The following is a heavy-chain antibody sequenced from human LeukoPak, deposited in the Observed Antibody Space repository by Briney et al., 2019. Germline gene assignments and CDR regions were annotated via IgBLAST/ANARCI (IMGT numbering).Heavy chain of an antibody. Sequence: PGGSLRLSCAASGFTFSDYNMNWVRQAPGKGLEWVSYITNGGSTIHHADSVKGRFTISMDNAKKTLYLQMNSLRAEDTAVYYCARSIGLTGGGVDVWGQGTTVTVSS. J-gene: IGHJ6*02. CDR3: ARSIGLTGGGVDV. CDR2: ITNGGSTI. CDR1: GFTFSDYN. V-gene: IGHV3-11*01. D-gene: IGHD3-9*01.